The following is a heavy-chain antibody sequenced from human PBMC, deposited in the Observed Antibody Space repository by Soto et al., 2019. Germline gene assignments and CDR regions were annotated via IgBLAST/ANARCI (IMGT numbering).Heavy chain of an antibody. V-gene: IGHV4-34*01. J-gene: IGHJ2*01. D-gene: IGHD3-9*01. CDR1: GGSFSGYY. CDR2: INDRASI. Sequence: QVQLQQWGAGPLRPLETLSLTCGVSGGSFSGYYWAWIRQSPGKGLEWIGEINDRASINYTPSLKSRVSISVATSKNHYSLNLRSVTAADTAVYYCARESHDILTGPPWVWYFDLWGRGTLVTVSS. CDR3: ARESHDILTGPPWVWYFDL.